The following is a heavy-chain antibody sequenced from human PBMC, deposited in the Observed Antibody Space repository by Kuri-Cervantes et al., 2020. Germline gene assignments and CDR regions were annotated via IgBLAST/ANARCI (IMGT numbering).Heavy chain of an antibody. CDR1: GFTFDDYG. J-gene: IGHJ6*02. CDR2: IGTAGDT. CDR3: ARDCSSATEGCAYGMDV. D-gene: IGHD1-26*01. Sequence: GESLKISCAASGFTFDDYGMSWVRQAPGKGLEWVSAIGTAGDTYYPGSVKGRFTISRENAKNSLYLQMNSLRAGDTAVYYCARDCSSATEGCAYGMDVWGQGTTVTVSS. V-gene: IGHV3-13*01.